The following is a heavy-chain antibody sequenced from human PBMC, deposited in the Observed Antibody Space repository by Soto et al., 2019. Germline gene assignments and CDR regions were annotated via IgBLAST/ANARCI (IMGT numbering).Heavy chain of an antibody. Sequence: ASVKVSCKASGGTFSSYAISWVRQAPGQGLEWMGGIIPIFGTASYAQKFQGRVTITADESTSTAYMELSSLRSEDTAVYYCAAFGHDYSPPTARRYYYGMDVWGQGTTVTVSS. J-gene: IGHJ6*02. CDR1: GGTFSSYA. CDR2: IIPIFGTA. CDR3: AAFGHDYSPPTARRYYYGMDV. D-gene: IGHD2-15*01. V-gene: IGHV1-69*13.